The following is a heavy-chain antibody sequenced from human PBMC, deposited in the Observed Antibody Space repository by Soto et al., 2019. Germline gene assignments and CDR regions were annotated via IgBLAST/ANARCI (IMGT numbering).Heavy chain of an antibody. CDR3: TTQNSGCSEGVY. CDR2: NKSKTDGGTT. J-gene: IGHJ4*02. Sequence: GGSLRLSCAASGFTFSNAWMSWVRQAPGKGLEWVGRNKSKTDGGTTDYAAPVKGRFTISRDDSKNTLYLQMNSRKTEDTAVYYGTTQNSGCSEGVYWGQGTLVTVSS. V-gene: IGHV3-15*01. D-gene: IGHD6-19*01. CDR1: GFTFSNAW.